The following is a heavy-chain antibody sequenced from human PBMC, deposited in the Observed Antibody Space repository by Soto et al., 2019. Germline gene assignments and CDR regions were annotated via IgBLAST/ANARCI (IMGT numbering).Heavy chain of an antibody. J-gene: IGHJ6*02. CDR1: GFTFSNYP. CDR3: ARANYDFWSGSSNYFGMDV. D-gene: IGHD3-3*01. CDR2: ISSSSLYI. Sequence: EVQLVESGGGLVKPGGSLRVSCAASGFTFSNYPMNWVRQAPGKGLEWVSAISSSSLYIYYADSVEGRFTISRDNAKKSLYLQMNSLGAEDTAVYYCARANYDFWSGSSNYFGMDVWGQGTAVTVSS. V-gene: IGHV3-21*01.